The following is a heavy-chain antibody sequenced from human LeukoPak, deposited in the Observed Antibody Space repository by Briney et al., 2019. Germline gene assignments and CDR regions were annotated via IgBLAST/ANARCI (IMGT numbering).Heavy chain of an antibody. CDR1: GFTFSTYT. CDR3: ARAGSTGSVDY. V-gene: IGHV3-7*01. D-gene: IGHD6-19*01. J-gene: IGHJ4*02. CDR2: INQDGSEK. Sequence: PGGSLRLSCAASGFTFSTYTMNWVRQPPGKGLEWVANINQDGSEKYYVDSVMGRFTISRDNGKNSLYLQMNSLRAEDTAVYYCARAGSTGSVDYWGQGTLVTVSS.